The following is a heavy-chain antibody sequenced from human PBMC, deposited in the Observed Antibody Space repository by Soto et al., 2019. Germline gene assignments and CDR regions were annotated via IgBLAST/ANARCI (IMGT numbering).Heavy chain of an antibody. Sequence: VKVSCKASGYTFTGYYMHWVRQAPGQGLEWMGWINPNSGGTNYAQKFQGRVTMTRDTSISTAYMELSRLRSDDTAVYYCARDLSSASYYFDYWGQGTLVTVSS. CDR1: GYTFTGYY. CDR3: ARDLSSASYYFDY. J-gene: IGHJ4*02. CDR2: INPNSGGT. V-gene: IGHV1-2*02.